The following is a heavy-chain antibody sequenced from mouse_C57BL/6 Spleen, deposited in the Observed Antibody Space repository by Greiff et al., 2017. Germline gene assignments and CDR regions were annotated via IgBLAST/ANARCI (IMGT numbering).Heavy chain of an antibody. CDR1: GYTFTSYW. CDR3: ARPGFLYYFDY. V-gene: IGHV1-55*01. D-gene: IGHD4-1*01. Sequence: LQQPGAELVKPGASVKMSCKASGYTFTSYWITWVKQRPGQGLEWIGDIYPGSGSTNYNEKFKSKATLTADTSSSTAYMQLSSLTSEDSAVYYCARPGFLYYFDYWGQGTTLTVSS. J-gene: IGHJ2*01. CDR2: IYPGSGST.